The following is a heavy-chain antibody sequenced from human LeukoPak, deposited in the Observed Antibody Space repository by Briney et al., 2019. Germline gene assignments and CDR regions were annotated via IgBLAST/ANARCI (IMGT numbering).Heavy chain of an antibody. D-gene: IGHD2-2*01. Sequence: TGGALRLSCAAPGFTLSSYGMHWVRQAPRQGLGWGGNLSYDGSNKYYADSVKGRFTISRDNSKNTLYLQMNSLRPEDTAVYYCAKDLLCSSTSCYGSGYFDSWGQGTLVTVSS. V-gene: IGHV3-30*18. CDR2: LSYDGSNK. CDR1: GFTLSSYG. CDR3: AKDLLCSSTSCYGSGYFDS. J-gene: IGHJ4*02.